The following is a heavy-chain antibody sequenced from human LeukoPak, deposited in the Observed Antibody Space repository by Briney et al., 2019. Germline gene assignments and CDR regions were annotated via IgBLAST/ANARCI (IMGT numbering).Heavy chain of an antibody. J-gene: IGHJ4*02. CDR2: ISSSSSYI. Sequence: GGSLRLSCATSGFRFSDYWMTWVRQAPGKGLEWVSSISSSSSYIYYADSVKGRFTISRDNAKNSLYLQMNSLRAEDTAVYYCARTLDPDVLRFLEWLNFDYWGRGTLVTVSS. D-gene: IGHD3-3*01. CDR1: GFRFSDYW. V-gene: IGHV3-21*01. CDR3: ARTLDPDVLRFLEWLNFDY.